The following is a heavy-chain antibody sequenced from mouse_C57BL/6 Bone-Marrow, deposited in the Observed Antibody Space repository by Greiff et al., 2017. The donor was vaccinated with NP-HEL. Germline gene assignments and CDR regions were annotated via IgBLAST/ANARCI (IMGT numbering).Heavy chain of an antibody. D-gene: IGHD2-1*01. V-gene: IGHV1-42*01. CDR2: INPSTGGT. CDR1: GYSFTGYY. CDR3: AIYYGNPYYFDY. J-gene: IGHJ2*01. Sequence: VQLKQSGPELVKPGASVKISCKASGYSFTGYYMNWVKQSPEKSLEWIGEINPSTGGTTYNQKFKAKATLTVDKSSSTAYMQLKSLTSEDSAVYYCAIYYGNPYYFDYWGQGTTLTVSS.